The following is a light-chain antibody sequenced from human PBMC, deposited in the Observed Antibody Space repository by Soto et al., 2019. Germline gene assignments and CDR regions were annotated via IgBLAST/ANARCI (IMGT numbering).Light chain of an antibody. J-gene: IGLJ2*01. CDR3: SLYRSGSTI. CDR1: SSDVGSNNR. V-gene: IGLV2-18*01. Sequence: QSVLTQPPSVSGSPGQSVTISCTGTSSDVGSNNRVSWYQQPPGTAPKLMIYEVSNRPSGVPDRFSGSKSGSTASLTISGLQAEDEADYYCSLYRSGSTIFGGGTKLTVL. CDR2: EVS.